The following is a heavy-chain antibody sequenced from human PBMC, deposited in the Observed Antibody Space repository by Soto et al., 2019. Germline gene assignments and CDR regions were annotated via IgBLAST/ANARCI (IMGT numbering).Heavy chain of an antibody. D-gene: IGHD1-26*01. CDR2: MNPNSANT. CDR1: GYTFTSYD. J-gene: IGHJ6*02. CDR3: ACEWVRGMDL. Sequence: QVQLVQSGAEVKKPGASVKVSCKASGYTFTSYDINWVRQATGQGLEWMGWMNPNSANTGYAQKFQGRVTMTRNTSISTAYLELGSLRSEDTAVYSCACEWVRGMDLWGQGTTVTVSS. V-gene: IGHV1-8*01.